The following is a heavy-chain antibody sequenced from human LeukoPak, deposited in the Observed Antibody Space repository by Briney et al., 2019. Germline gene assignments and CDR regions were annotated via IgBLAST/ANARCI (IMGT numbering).Heavy chain of an antibody. CDR2: TYYRSKWYN. Sequence: SQTLSLTCAISGDSLSSNSAAWEWARQPRWGGLEWLGRTYYRSKWYNDYAVSVKSRITINPDKSKNQVSLQMNSVTPEDTAVYYCARETTSLFDSWGQGTLVTVSS. D-gene: IGHD1-14*01. CDR3: ARETTSLFDS. CDR1: GDSLSSNSAA. J-gene: IGHJ4*02. V-gene: IGHV6-1*01.